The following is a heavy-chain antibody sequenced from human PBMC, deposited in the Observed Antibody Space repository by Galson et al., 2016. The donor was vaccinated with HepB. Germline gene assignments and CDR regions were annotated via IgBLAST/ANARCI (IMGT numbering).Heavy chain of an antibody. D-gene: IGHD3-10*01. CDR3: ARRIVNQGRIGGWGWGMDV. J-gene: IGHJ6*02. CDR1: GFTFSSYW. Sequence: SLRLSCAASGFTFSSYWMSWVRQAPGKGLEWVANIKEDGSEKYYVDSLKGRFTISRDNAKNSLYLQMNSLRAEDTAVYFCARRIVNQGRIGGWGWGMDVWGQGVTVTVSS. V-gene: IGHV3-7*01. CDR2: IKEDGSEK.